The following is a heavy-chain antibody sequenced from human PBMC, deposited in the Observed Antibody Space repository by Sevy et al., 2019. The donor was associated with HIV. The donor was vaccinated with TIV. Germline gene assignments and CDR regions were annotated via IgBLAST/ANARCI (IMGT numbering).Heavy chain of an antibody. J-gene: IGHJ3*02. Sequence: SETLSLTCTVSGGSISSGGYYWSWIRQHPGKGLEWIGYIYYSGSTYYNPSLKSRVTISVDTSKNQFSLKLSSVTAADTAVYYCAGHRTWDAFDIWGQGTMVTVS. CDR2: IYYSGST. CDR3: AGHRTWDAFDI. V-gene: IGHV4-31*03. CDR1: GGSISSGGYY.